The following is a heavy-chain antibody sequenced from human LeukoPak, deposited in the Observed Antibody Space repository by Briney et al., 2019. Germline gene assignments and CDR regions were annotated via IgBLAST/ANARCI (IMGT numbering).Heavy chain of an antibody. Sequence: SETLSLTCTVSGGSISSYYWGWIRQPPGKGLEWIGSIYYSGSTYYNPSLKSRVTISVDTSKDQFSLKLSSVTAADTAVYYCARQVYYDTPIDYWGQGTLVTVSS. CDR3: ARQVYYDTPIDY. D-gene: IGHD3-9*01. CDR2: IYYSGST. CDR1: GGSISSYY. J-gene: IGHJ4*02. V-gene: IGHV4-39*01.